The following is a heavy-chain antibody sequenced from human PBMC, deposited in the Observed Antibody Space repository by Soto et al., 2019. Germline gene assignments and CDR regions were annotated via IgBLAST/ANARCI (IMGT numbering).Heavy chain of an antibody. CDR1: WVTCNNYA. J-gene: IGHJ6*02. CDR2: VSGSGSST. D-gene: IGHD3-3*01. Sequence: TAAWVTCNNYAVRRVLQTPGKGLEWVSGVSGSGSSTYYADSVKGRFTISRDNSKNTLYLQMSSLRAEDTAVYYCANPQRGYYIHYYYYYGMDVWGQGTTVTGSS. V-gene: IGHV3-23*01. CDR3: ANPQRGYYIHYYYYYGMDV.